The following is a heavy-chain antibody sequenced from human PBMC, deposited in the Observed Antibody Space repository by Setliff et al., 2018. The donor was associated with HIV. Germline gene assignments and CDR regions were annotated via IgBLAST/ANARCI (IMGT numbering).Heavy chain of an antibody. CDR3: ARATPFVVVPAAPNYYYYMDV. J-gene: IGHJ6*03. CDR2: IHHSGIT. D-gene: IGHD2-2*01. Sequence: SETLSLTCAVYGESFSGYYWGWIRQPPGKGLEWIGEIHHSGITNYNPSLKSRVTISIDTSKNQFSLKLSSVTAADTAVYSCARATPFVVVPAAPNYYYYMDVWGKGTTVTVSS. V-gene: IGHV4-34*01. CDR1: GESFSGYY.